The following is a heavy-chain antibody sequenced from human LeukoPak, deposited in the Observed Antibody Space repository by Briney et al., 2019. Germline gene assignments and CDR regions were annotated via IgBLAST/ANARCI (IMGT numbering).Heavy chain of an antibody. Sequence: PGGSLRLFCAASGFTFTAYWMSWVRQAPGKGLEWVANIKQDGSETHYVESVKGRFTISRDNAKNSLSLQLNSLRAEDTAVYYCARYQGGGWDVWGQGTTVTVSS. J-gene: IGHJ6*02. CDR1: GFTFTAYW. CDR3: ARYQGGGWDV. D-gene: IGHD6-25*01. V-gene: IGHV3-7*01. CDR2: IKQDGSET.